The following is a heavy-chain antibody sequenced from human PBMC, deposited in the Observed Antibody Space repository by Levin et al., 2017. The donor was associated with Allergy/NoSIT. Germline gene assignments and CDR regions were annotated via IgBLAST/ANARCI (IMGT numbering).Heavy chain of an antibody. CDR1: GGSISSSSYY. D-gene: IGHD6-13*01. J-gene: IGHJ6*02. Sequence: PGGSLRLSCTVSGGSISSSSYYWGWIRQPPGKGLEWIGSIYYSGSTYYNPSLKSRVTISVDTSKNQFSLKLSSVTAADTAVYYCARSIAAAGTAEYGMDVWGQGTTVTVSS. CDR3: ARSIAAAGTAEYGMDV. V-gene: IGHV4-39*07. CDR2: IYYSGST.